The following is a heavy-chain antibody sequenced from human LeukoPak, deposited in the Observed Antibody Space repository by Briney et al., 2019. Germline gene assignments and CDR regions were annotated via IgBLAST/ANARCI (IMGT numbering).Heavy chain of an antibody. CDR2: INSDVSTT. CDR1: GFTFSTYW. CDR3: VSGIQAPY. Sequence: GGSLRLSCAASGFTFSTYWMHWVRQAPGKGLVWVSRINSDVSTTNYADSVKGRFTISRDNAKNTLYLQMNRLRAEDTAVYYCVSGIQAPYWGQGTLVTVSS. V-gene: IGHV3-74*01. J-gene: IGHJ4*02. D-gene: IGHD1-14*01.